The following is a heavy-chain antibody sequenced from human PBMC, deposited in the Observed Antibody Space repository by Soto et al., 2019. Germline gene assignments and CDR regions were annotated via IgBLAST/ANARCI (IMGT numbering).Heavy chain of an antibody. V-gene: IGHV2-5*02. CDR3: SHMESSVASYGLDV. J-gene: IGHJ6*02. D-gene: IGHD3-3*01. Sequence: QITLKESGPTLVKPTQTLTLTCTFSGFSLDTSGVGVAWIRQPPGKALEWLTLIYWDDNKRYRTSLRSRLTITKDTYENRVVLTMTNMDPVDTATYYSSHMESSVASYGLDVWGQGTTVTVSS. CDR2: IYWDDNK. CDR1: GFSLDTSGVG.